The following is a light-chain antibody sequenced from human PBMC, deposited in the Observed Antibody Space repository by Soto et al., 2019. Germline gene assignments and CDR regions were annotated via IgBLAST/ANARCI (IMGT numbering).Light chain of an antibody. CDR3: QQYGSFIT. CDR1: QSVSSK. Sequence: EIVMTQSPATLSVSPGERATLSCRASQSVSSKLAWYQQKPGQAPRLLIYGASTRATGIPARFSGSGSGTDFTLTISRLEPEDFAVYYCQQYGSFITFGQGTRLEIK. V-gene: IGKV3-15*01. CDR2: GAS. J-gene: IGKJ5*01.